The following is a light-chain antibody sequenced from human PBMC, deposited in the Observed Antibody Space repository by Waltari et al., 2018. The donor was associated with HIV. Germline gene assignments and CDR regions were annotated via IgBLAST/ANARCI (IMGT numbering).Light chain of an antibody. CDR1: SSNIGSNY. CDR2: RNN. J-gene: IGLJ3*02. Sequence: QSVLTQPPSASGTPGQRVTISCSGSSSNIGSNYVYWYQQLPGTAPKLLIYRNNRRPSGGPDRFSGSKAGTAASLAISGLRSEDEADYYCAAWYDSLSGSFGGGTKLTVL. V-gene: IGLV1-47*01. CDR3: AAWYDSLSGS.